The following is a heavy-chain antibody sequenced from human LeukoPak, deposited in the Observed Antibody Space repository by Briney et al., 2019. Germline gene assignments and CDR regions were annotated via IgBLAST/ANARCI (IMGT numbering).Heavy chain of an antibody. J-gene: IGHJ6*03. D-gene: IGHD1-20*01. CDR1: GYTFTSYD. Sequence: ASVKVSCKASGYTFTSYDINWVRQATGQGLEWMGWMNPNSGNTGYAQKFQGRVTITRNTSISTAYMELSSLRSEDTAVYYCARVYNWNYDYYYYMDVWGKGTTVTVSS. V-gene: IGHV1-8*03. CDR3: ARVYNWNYDYYYYMDV. CDR2: MNPNSGNT.